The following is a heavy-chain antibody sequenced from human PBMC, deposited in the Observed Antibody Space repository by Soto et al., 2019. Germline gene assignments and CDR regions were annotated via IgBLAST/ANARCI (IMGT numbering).Heavy chain of an antibody. Sequence: PSETLSLTCSVSGGFVSSSSYSWGWIRQYPGKGLEWIGTMYSSENTYYNPSLLSRVTISVDTSKNEFSLRLSSVTAADTAVYYCARLNGYCISTNCHGYYGMDVWGQGTTVTVS. V-gene: IGHV4-39*01. CDR1: GGFVSSSSYS. CDR3: ARLNGYCISTNCHGYYGMDV. D-gene: IGHD2-2*03. J-gene: IGHJ6*02. CDR2: MYSSENT.